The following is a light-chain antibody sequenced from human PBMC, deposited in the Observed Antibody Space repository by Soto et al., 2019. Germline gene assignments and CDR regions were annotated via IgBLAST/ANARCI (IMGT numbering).Light chain of an antibody. J-gene: IGKJ1*01. CDR1: QSVSSN. CDR2: GAS. Sequence: EIVMTQSPVTLSVSPGESATLSCRASQSVSSNLAWYQQKPGQAPRLLMYGASTRATGIPARFSGSGSGTEFTLTISSLQSEDLAVYYCQQYNNWPWTFGQGTKVDIK. CDR3: QQYNNWPWT. V-gene: IGKV3-15*01.